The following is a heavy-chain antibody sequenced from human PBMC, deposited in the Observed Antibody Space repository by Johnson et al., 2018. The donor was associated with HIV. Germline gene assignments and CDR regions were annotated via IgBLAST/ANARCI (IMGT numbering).Heavy chain of an antibody. V-gene: IGHV3-11*04. Sequence: VQLVESGGGLVKPGGSLRLSCAASGFTFSDYYMSWIRQTPGKGLEWVSYISSSGTSVYYADSVKGRFSISRDNAKHSLYLQMNSLRAEETAVYYCARDRGYWDAFDIWGQGTMVTVSS. CDR2: ISSSGTSV. J-gene: IGHJ3*02. CDR1: GFTFSDYY. CDR3: ARDRGYWDAFDI. D-gene: IGHD3-22*01.